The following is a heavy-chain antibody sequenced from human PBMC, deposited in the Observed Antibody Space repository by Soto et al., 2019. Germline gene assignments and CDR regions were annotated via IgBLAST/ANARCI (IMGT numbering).Heavy chain of an antibody. V-gene: IGHV3-13*04. CDR1: GFTFSSYD. CDR2: IGTAGDT. J-gene: IGHJ6*02. D-gene: IGHD3-22*01. CDR3: ARSPPGGYHYYYGMDV. Sequence: PGGSLRLSCAASGFTFSSYDMQWVRQATGKGLEWVSAIGTAGDTYYPGSVKGRFTISRENAKNSLYLQINSLRAGDTAVYYCARSPPGGYHYYYGMDVWGQGTTVTVSS.